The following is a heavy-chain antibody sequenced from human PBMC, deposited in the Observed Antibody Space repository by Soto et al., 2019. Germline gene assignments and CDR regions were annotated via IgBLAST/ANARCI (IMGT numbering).Heavy chain of an antibody. J-gene: IGHJ6*02. Sequence: GASVKVSCKASGGTFNTYAISWVRQAPGQGLEWMGGIIPIFGTASYAQDFQGRVTITADKSTNTAYMELTSLISEDTGVYYCARIKPSDRAGRPPYYYYYYGLDVWGQGTTVTVSS. V-gene: IGHV1-69*06. CDR3: ARIKPSDRAGRPPYYYYYYGLDV. CDR2: IIPIFGTA. CDR1: GGTFNTYA. D-gene: IGHD6-6*01.